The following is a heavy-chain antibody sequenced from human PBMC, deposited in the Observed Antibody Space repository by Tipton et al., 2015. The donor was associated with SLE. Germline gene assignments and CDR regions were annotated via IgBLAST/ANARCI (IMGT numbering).Heavy chain of an antibody. CDR1: GGSINRDDSY. Sequence: TLSLTCSVSGGSINRDDSYWTWIRHPPEKGLEWIGYISYTGTTSYNPSLKSRLSISVETSKNQFSLKLSSVTAADTAVYYCARDRVDGAWETFDIWGQGTMITVS. CDR3: ARDRVDGAWETFDI. CDR2: ISYTGTT. V-gene: IGHV4-31*03. D-gene: IGHD1-26*01. J-gene: IGHJ3*02.